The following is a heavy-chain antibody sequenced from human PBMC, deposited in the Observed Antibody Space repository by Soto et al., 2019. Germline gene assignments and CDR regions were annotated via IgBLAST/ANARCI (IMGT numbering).Heavy chain of an antibody. CDR1: GGTFSSYA. Sequence: SVKVSCKASGGTFSSYAISWVRQAPGQGLEWMGGIIPIFGTANYAQKFQGRVTITADESTSTAYMALSSLRSEDTAVYYCARSGDCSSTSCSNSFYYYYGVDVWGQGTTVTVSS. V-gene: IGHV1-69*13. J-gene: IGHJ6*02. CDR3: ARSGDCSSTSCSNSFYYYYGVDV. D-gene: IGHD2-2*01. CDR2: IIPIFGTA.